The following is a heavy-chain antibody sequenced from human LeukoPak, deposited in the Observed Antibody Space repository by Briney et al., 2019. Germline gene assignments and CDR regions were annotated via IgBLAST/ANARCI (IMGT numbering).Heavy chain of an antibody. V-gene: IGHV3-7*05. CDR3: ASGDTTGYSGDAFNI. D-gene: IGHD3-22*01. CDR1: GFPFSSYW. J-gene: IGHJ3*02. Sequence: GGSLRLSCAASGFPFSSYWMSWVRQAPGKGLEWVANIKPDGSVKSYVDSVKGRFTISRDNAKNSLYLQMNSLRAEDTAVYYCASGDTTGYSGDAFNIWGQGTMVTVSS. CDR2: IKPDGSVK.